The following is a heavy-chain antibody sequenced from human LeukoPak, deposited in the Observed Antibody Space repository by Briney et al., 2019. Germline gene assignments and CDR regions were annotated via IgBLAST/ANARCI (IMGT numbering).Heavy chain of an antibody. Sequence: SETLSLTCAVSGYSISSGYYWVWIRQPPGKGLEWIATIFHSGSTYFNPSLQSRVTISLDTPKNQFSLKLSSVTAADTALYYCARGDVYSSASDYWGQGTLVTVSS. J-gene: IGHJ4*02. CDR3: ARGDVYSSASDY. D-gene: IGHD6-19*01. CDR1: GYSISSGYY. V-gene: IGHV4-38-2*01. CDR2: IFHSGST.